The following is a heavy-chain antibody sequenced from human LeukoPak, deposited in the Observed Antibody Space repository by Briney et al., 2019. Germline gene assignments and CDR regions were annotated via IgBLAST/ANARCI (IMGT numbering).Heavy chain of an antibody. CDR1: GYTFTRYY. Sequence: ASVKVSCKASGYTFTRYYMQWVRQAPGQGLEWMGIINPSGGSTSYAQKFQGRVTMTRDTSTSTVYMELSSLRSEDTAVYYCARGGVRGSGSYYKPLQHWGQGTLVTVSS. J-gene: IGHJ1*01. V-gene: IGHV1-46*01. D-gene: IGHD3-10*01. CDR2: INPSGGST. CDR3: ARGGVRGSGSYYKPLQH.